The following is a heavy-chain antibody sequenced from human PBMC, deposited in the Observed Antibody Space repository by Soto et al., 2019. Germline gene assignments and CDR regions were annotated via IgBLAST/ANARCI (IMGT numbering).Heavy chain of an antibody. D-gene: IGHD3-3*01. CDR2: IYYSGST. CDR3: ARDHGDYDFRTPSYYYYGMDV. Sequence: QVQLQESGPGLVKPSQTLSLTCTVSGGAISSGDYYWSWIRQPPGKGLEWIGYIYYSGSTYYNPSLKSRVTISVDTSKNQFSLKLSSVTAADTAVYYCARDHGDYDFRTPSYYYYGMDVWGQGTTVTVSS. J-gene: IGHJ6*02. CDR1: GGAISSGDYY. V-gene: IGHV4-30-4*01.